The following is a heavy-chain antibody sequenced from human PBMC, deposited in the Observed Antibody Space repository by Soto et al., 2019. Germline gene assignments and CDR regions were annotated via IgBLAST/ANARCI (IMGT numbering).Heavy chain of an antibody. D-gene: IGHD5-12*01. J-gene: IGHJ4*02. V-gene: IGHV1-8*01. CDR1: GDTLTSND. CDR3: ARDGRWLHLGDFDY. Sequence: ASVEVCCKASGDTLTSNDIKWVRQANGQGLEWMGWMNPNSGNTGYAQKFQGRVTMTRNTSISTAYMELSSLRSEDTAVYYCARDGRWLHLGDFDYWGQGTLVTVSS. CDR2: MNPNSGNT.